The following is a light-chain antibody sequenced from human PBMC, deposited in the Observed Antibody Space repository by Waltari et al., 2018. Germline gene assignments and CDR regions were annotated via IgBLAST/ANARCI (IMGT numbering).Light chain of an antibody. Sequence: DIQMTQSPSFVSASVGDTVHISCRASQDISNWLAWFQQKPGKAPKLLLFGATTLQSGVPSRFSGTGSGTDFTLTISSLQPEDFATYYCQQANTFPRTFGGGTRVEIK. V-gene: IGKV1-12*01. CDR2: GAT. CDR3: QQANTFPRT. CDR1: QDISNW. J-gene: IGKJ4*01.